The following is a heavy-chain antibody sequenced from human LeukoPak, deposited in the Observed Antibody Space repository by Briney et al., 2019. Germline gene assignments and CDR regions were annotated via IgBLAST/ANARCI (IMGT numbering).Heavy chain of an antibody. CDR1: GGSISSGGYS. CDR2: IYHSGST. D-gene: IGHD6-6*01. J-gene: IGHJ5*02. V-gene: IGHV4-30-2*01. CDR3: AKMSSSSNWFDP. Sequence: SSQTLSLTCAVSGGSISSGGYSGSWSRHPQGRALGFVGYIYHSGSTYYDPSLKSRVTISVDRSKNQLSLKLSSVTAADTAVYFCAKMSSSSNWFDPWGQGTLVTVSS.